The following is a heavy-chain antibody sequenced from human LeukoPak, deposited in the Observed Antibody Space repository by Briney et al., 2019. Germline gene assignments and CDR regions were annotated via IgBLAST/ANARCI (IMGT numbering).Heavy chain of an antibody. CDR1: GYTFTGYY. J-gene: IGHJ6*02. V-gene: IGHV1-2*02. CDR3: ARDIVATAGYCSGGSCYWYYYGMDV. CDR2: INPNSGGT. Sequence: ASVKVSCKASGYTFTGYYMHWVRQAPGQGLEWMGWINPNSGGTNYAQKFQGRVTMTRDTSISTAYMELSRLRSSDTAVYYRARDIVATAGYCSGGSCYWYYYGMDVWGQGTTVTVSS. D-gene: IGHD2-15*01.